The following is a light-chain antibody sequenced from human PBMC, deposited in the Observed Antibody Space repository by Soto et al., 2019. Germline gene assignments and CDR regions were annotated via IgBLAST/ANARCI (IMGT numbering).Light chain of an antibody. CDR1: ESINRH. J-gene: IGKJ5*01. CDR3: QQSYSTLSIT. Sequence: DIQMTQSPSSLSASVGDRVTITCRASESINRHLNWYQQKPGKAPKLLIYAASSLQNGVPSRFSGSGSGTDFPLTLSHLQPEDFSTYFRQQSYSTLSITFGQGTRLEIK. CDR2: AAS. V-gene: IGKV1-39*01.